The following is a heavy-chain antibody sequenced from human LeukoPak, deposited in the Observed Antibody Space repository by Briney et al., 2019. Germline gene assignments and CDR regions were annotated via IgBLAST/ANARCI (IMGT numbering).Heavy chain of an antibody. V-gene: IGHV1-18*01. CDR2: ISAHNGNT. CDR1: GYTFTSYG. CDR3: ARVDVLRFLEWSYEVP. Sequence: GASVKVSCKASGYTFTSYGISWVRQAPGQGLEWMGWISAHNGNTNYAQKLQGRVTMTTDTSTSTAYMELRSLRSDDTAVYYCARVDVLRFLEWSYEVPWGQGTLVTVSS. J-gene: IGHJ5*02. D-gene: IGHD3-3*01.